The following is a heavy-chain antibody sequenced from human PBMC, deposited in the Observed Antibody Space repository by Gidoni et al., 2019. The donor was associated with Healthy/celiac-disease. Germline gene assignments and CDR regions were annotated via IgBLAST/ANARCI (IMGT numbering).Heavy chain of an antibody. CDR3: ANKGYSGYVGIYPEYFQH. V-gene: IGHV3-23*01. D-gene: IGHD5-12*01. J-gene: IGHJ1*01. CDR1: GFTFRSYA. CDR2: ISGSGGST. Sequence: EVQLLESGGGLVQPGGSLRLSCAASGFTFRSYAMSWVRQAPGKGLEWVSAISGSGGSTYYADSVKGRFTISRDNSKNTLYLQMNSLRAEDTAVYYCANKGYSGYVGIYPEYFQHWGQGTLVTVSS.